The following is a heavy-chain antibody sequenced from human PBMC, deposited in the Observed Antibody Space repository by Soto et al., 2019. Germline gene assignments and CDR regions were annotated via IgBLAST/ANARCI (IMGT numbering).Heavy chain of an antibody. CDR3: ARLGGSIAARPFIPYYYYGMDV. Sequence: ASVKVSCKASGDTFTSYYMHWVRQAPGQGLEWMGIINPSGGSTSYAQKFQGRVTMTRDTSTSTVYMELSSLRSEDTAVYYCARLGGSIAARPFIPYYYYGMDVWGQGTTVTVSS. J-gene: IGHJ6*02. V-gene: IGHV1-46*01. CDR1: GDTFTSYY. CDR2: INPSGGST. D-gene: IGHD6-6*01.